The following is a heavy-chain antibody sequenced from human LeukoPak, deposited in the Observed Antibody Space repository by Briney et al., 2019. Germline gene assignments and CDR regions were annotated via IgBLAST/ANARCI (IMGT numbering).Heavy chain of an antibody. CDR1: GFTFSSYW. J-gene: IGHJ1*01. Sequence: GGSLRLSCAASGFTFSSYWMHWVRQAPGKGLVWVSRINSDGSSTSYADSVKGRFTISRDNAKNTLYLQVNSLRAEDTAVYYCARVDTAMVGYFQHWGQGTLVTVSS. CDR3: ARVDTAMVGYFQH. D-gene: IGHD5-18*01. V-gene: IGHV3-74*01. CDR2: INSDGSST.